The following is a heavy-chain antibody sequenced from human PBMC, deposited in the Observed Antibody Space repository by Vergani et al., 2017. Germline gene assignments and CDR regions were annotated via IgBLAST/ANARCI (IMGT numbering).Heavy chain of an antibody. Sequence: QVQLQESGPGLVKPSQTLSLTCTVSGGSISSYYWSWIRQPPGKGLEWIGYIYYSGSTYYNPSLKSRVTISVDTSKNQFSLKLSSVTAADTAVYYCARDRGYCSSTSCLNWFDPWGQGTLVTVSS. CDR1: GGSISSYY. CDR3: ARDRGYCSSTSCLNWFDP. J-gene: IGHJ5*02. D-gene: IGHD2-2*01. V-gene: IGHV4-59*12. CDR2: IYYSGST.